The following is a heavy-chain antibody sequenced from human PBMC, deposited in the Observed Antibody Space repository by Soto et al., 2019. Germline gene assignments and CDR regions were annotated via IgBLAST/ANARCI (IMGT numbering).Heavy chain of an antibody. D-gene: IGHD3-10*01. CDR1: GFTFSSYG. J-gene: IGHJ4*02. V-gene: IGHV3-33*01. Sequence: GGSLRLSCAASGFTFSSYGMHWVRQAPGKGLEWVAVIWYDGSNKYYADSVKGRFTISRDNSKNTLYLQMNSLRAEDTAVYYCARDPSMVREVPFDYWGQGTLVTVSS. CDR2: IWYDGSNK. CDR3: ARDPSMVREVPFDY.